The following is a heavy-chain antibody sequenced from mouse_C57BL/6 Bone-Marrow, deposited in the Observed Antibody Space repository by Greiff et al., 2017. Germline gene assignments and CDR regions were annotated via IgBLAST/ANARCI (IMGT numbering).Heavy chain of an antibody. Sequence: VQLQQSGAELTKPGASVKLSCKATGYTFTGYWIEWVKQRPGHGLEWIGEILPGSGNTNYNEKFKGKATLTADKSSNTAYMQLSSLTTEDSAIYYCAAWGLRCGMDYWGQGTAVTVSS. V-gene: IGHV1-9*01. CDR3: AAWGLRCGMDY. D-gene: IGHD2-4*01. CDR2: ILPGSGNT. J-gene: IGHJ4*01. CDR1: GYTFTGYW.